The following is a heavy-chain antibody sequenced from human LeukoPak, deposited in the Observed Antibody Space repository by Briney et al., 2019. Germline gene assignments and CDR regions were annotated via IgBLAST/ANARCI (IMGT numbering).Heavy chain of an antibody. CDR3: ARDSVVGAFDI. CDR1: GFNFSRYN. J-gene: IGHJ3*02. CDR2: ISSSSSHI. D-gene: IGHD2-21*01. V-gene: IGHV3-21*01. Sequence: GGSLRLSCAASGFNFSRYNMNWVRQAPGKGLEWVSSISSSSSHIYYADSVKGRFPTTRNNAKRSLFLQLTSLRPENTALYYCARDSVVGAFDIWSQATMATVP.